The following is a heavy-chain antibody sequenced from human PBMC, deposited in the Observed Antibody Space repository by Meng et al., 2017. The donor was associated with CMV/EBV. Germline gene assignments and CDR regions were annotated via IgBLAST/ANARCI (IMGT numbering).Heavy chain of an antibody. CDR1: GFIFDDYS. J-gene: IGHJ4*02. CDR3: VKDGFSYQSSGGTFES. CDR2: LNWNSNHI. D-gene: IGHD3-22*01. V-gene: IGHV3-9*01. Sequence: SLKISCAVSGFIFDDYSMHWVRQAPGKGPEWLLSLNWNSNHIGQAESVKGRFAISRDNAKNSLYLQMNSLRVEDTAVYYCVKDGFSYQSSGGTFESWGQGTRAPSPQ.